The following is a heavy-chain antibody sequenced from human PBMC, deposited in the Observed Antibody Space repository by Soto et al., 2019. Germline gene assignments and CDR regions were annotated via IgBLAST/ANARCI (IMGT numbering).Heavy chain of an antibody. CDR1: GYTFTSYG. J-gene: IGHJ5*02. CDR2: ISAYNGNT. V-gene: IGHV1-18*01. D-gene: IGHD2-2*01. Sequence: GASVKVSCKASGYTFTSYGISWVRQAPLQVLEWMGCISAYNGNTNYAQKLQGRVTMTTDTSTSTAYMELRSLRSDDTAVYYCARDLVSTSSRDPYNRFEPWGQGTLVTVSS. CDR3: ARDLVSTSSRDPYNRFEP.